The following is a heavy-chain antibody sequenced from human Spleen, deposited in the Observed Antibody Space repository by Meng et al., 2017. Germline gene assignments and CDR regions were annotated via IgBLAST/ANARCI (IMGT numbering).Heavy chain of an antibody. CDR1: GYSFTSYW. CDR2: IYPSDSDI. V-gene: IGHV5-51*01. CDR3: ARRYSASWYGGANYFDY. Sequence: GESLKISCKTSGYSFTSYWIGWVRQMPGKGLEWMGIIYPSDSDIRYSPSFQGQVTISADKSISTAYLQWSSLKASDTAMYYCARRYSASWYGGANYFDYWGQGTLVTVSS. D-gene: IGHD6-13*01. J-gene: IGHJ4*02.